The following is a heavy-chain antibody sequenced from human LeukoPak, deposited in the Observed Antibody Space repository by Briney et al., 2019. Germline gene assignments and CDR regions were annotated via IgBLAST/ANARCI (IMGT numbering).Heavy chain of an antibody. CDR3: AKDNSAVAGMFDY. CDR2: ISWNSGSI. J-gene: IGHJ4*02. V-gene: IGHV3-9*01. CDR1: GFTFDDYA. Sequence: PGRSLRLSCAASGFTFDDYAMHWVRQAPGKGLEWVSGISWNSGSIGYADSVKGRFTISRDNAKNSLYLQMNSLRAEDTALYYCAKDNSAVAGMFDYWGRGTLVTVSS. D-gene: IGHD6-19*01.